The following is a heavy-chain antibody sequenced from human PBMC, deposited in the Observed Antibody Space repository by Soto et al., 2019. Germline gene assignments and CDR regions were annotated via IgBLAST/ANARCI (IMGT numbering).Heavy chain of an antibody. CDR1: GGSISSYY. CDR2: IYYSGST. D-gene: IGHD3-3*01. V-gene: IGHV4-59*08. Sequence: SETLSLTCTVSGGSISSYYWSWIRQPPGKGLEWIGYIYYSGSTNYNPSLKSRVTISVDTSKNQFSLKLSSVTAADTAVYYCARRSTIFGVDVWGKGTTVTVSS. J-gene: IGHJ6*04. CDR3: ARRSTIFGVDV.